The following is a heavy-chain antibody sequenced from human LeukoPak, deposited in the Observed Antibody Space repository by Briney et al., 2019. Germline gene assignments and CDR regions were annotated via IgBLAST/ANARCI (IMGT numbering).Heavy chain of an antibody. CDR2: INHSGST. Sequence: SETLSLTCAVYGGSFSGYYWSWIRQPPGKGLEWIGEINHSGSTNYNPSLKSRVTISVDRSKNQFSLKLSSVTAADTAVYYCARATDTAMVDWGQGTLVTVSS. D-gene: IGHD5-18*01. CDR1: GGSFSGYY. J-gene: IGHJ4*02. CDR3: ARATDTAMVD. V-gene: IGHV4-34*01.